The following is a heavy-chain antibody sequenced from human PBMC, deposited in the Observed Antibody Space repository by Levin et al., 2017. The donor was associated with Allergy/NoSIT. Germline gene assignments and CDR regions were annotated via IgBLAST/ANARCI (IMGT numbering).Heavy chain of an antibody. J-gene: IGHJ2*01. Sequence: GGSLRLSCAASGFTFSSYAMSWVRQAPGKGLEWVSAIRDSGGSTYYADSVKGRFTISRDNSKNTLYLQMNSLRAEDTAVYYCATRPPARVTPAYWYFDLWGRGTLVTVSS. D-gene: IGHD4-17*01. V-gene: IGHV3-23*01. CDR1: GFTFSSYA. CDR2: IRDSGGST. CDR3: ATRPPARVTPAYWYFDL.